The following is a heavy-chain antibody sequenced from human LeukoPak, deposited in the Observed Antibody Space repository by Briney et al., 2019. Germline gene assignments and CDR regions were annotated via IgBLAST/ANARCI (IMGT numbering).Heavy chain of an antibody. D-gene: IGHD2-2*01. J-gene: IGHJ3*01. CDR3: ARCTASCYANAFDV. Sequence: PRGSLRLSCAASGFSFNNNAMSWVRQAPGKGLEWVSAINGGGDATEYADSVKGRFTISRDNSKKTLYLQMNSLRPEDTAVYYCARCTASCYANAFDVWGQGTLLTVSS. V-gene: IGHV3-23*01. CDR1: GFSFNNNA. CDR2: INGGGDAT.